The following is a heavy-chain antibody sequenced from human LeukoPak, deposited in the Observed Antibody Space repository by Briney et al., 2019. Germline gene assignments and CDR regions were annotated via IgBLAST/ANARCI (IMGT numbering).Heavy chain of an antibody. D-gene: IGHD1-26*01. V-gene: IGHV3-30*03. CDR3: ARDLSGSAIDY. CDR1: GFTFSNYG. J-gene: IGHJ4*02. Sequence: GGSLRLSCGASGFTFSNYGMHWVRQAPGKGLEWVAVTSFDGSSKYYAASVKGRFTISRDNSKNTLYLQMNSLRPEDTAVYYCARDLSGSAIDYWGQGTLVTVSS. CDR2: TSFDGSSK.